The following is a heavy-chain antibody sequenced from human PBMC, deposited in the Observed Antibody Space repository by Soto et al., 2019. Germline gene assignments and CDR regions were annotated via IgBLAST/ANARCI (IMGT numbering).Heavy chain of an antibody. D-gene: IGHD3-22*01. V-gene: IGHV4-30-2*05. J-gene: IGHJ4*02. Sequence: LSLTCAVSGGSISSGGYSCNWIRQPPGKGLEWIGYIYYSGSTYYNPSLKSRVTISVDTSKNQFSLKLSSVTAADTAVYYCARAYDSSGYYPSPFDYWGQGTLVTVSS. CDR1: GGSISSGGYS. CDR3: ARAYDSSGYYPSPFDY. CDR2: IYYSGST.